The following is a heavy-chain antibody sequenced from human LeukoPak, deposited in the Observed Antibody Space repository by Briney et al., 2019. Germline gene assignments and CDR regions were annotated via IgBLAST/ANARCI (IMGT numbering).Heavy chain of an antibody. Sequence: SETLSLTCTVSGGSISSYYWSWIRQPPGKGLEWIGYIYYSGSTNYNPSLKSRVTISVDTSKNQFSLKLSSVTSADTAVYYCARVSARQGLDYWGQGTLVTVSS. CDR3: ARVSARQGLDY. CDR1: GGSISSYY. V-gene: IGHV4-59*01. CDR2: IYYSGST. J-gene: IGHJ4*02.